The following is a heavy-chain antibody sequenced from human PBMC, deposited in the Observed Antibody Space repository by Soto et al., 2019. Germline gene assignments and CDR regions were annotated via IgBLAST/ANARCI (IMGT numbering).Heavy chain of an antibody. CDR3: ARDRDDFWSGAYDY. V-gene: IGHV4-59*01. Sequence: PSETLSLTCTVSGGSISSYYWSWIRQPPGKGLEWIGYIYYSGSTNYNPALKSRVTISVDTSKNQFSLKLSSVTAADTAVYYCARDRDDFWSGAYDYWGQGTLVTVSS. CDR2: IYYSGST. D-gene: IGHD3-3*01. CDR1: GGSISSYY. J-gene: IGHJ4*02.